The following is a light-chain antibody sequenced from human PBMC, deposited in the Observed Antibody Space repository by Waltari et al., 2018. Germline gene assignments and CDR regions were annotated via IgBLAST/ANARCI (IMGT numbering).Light chain of an antibody. CDR3: QRYDPPSLT. Sequence: EIVLTQSPDTLSLSPGERATLSCRASQSVTSNYLDWYQQKPGQAPRLLIYGTSRRSTGIPDRFSGSGSGTDFTLTISRLEPDDFAVYYCQRYDPPSLTFGPGTKVDIK. J-gene: IGKJ3*01. CDR2: GTS. CDR1: QSVTSNY. V-gene: IGKV3-20*01.